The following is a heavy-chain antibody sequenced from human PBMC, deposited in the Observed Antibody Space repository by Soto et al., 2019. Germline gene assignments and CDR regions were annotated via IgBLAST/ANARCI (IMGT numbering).Heavy chain of an antibody. J-gene: IGHJ6*02. V-gene: IGHV4-34*01. D-gene: IGHD6-19*01. CDR3: ARTRPTSSGCYAGSGVSPTQRIQGMYG. CDR2: INHSGST. CDR1: GGSFGGYY. Sequence: SKTPTLTCAGSGGSFGGYYWSCIRQPPGTGLEWIGEINHSGSTNYNPSLKSRVTISVDTSNNQFALNLSSVTAADTRAYHCARTRPTSSGCYAGSGVSPTQRIQGMYGWGQGKTVT.